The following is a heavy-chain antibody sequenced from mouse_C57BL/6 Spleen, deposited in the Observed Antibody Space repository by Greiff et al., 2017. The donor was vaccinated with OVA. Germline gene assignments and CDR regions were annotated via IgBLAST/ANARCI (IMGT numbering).Heavy chain of an antibody. D-gene: IGHD2-4*01. CDR3: ARSEEIYYDYDEAWFAY. J-gene: IGHJ3*01. CDR2: IYPYNGVS. V-gene: IGHV1-31*01. CDR1: GYSFTGYY. Sequence: EVKLVESGPELVKPGASVKISCKASGYSFTGYYMHWVKQSHGNILDWIGYIYPYNGVSSYNQKFKGKATLTVDKSSSTAYMELRSLTSEDSAVYYCARSEEIYYDYDEAWFAYWGQGTLVTVSA.